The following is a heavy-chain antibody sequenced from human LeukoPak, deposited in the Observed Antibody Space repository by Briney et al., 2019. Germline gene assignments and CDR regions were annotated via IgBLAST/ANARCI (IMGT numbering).Heavy chain of an antibody. D-gene: IGHD2-21*01. CDR3: ARASIPRGD. V-gene: IGHV3-48*03. J-gene: IGHJ4*02. CDR1: GFTFSSYE. CDR2: ISSSCSTI. Sequence: GGSLRLSCAASGFTFSSYEMNWVRQAPGKGLEWVSYISSSCSTIYYADSVKGRFTISRDNSKNTLYLQMNSLRAEDTAVYYCARASIPRGDWGQGTLVTVSS.